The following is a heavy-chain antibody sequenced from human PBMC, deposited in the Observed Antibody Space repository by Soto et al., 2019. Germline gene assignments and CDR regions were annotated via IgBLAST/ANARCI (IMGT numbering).Heavy chain of an antibody. V-gene: IGHV4-34*01. CDR1: GGSFSDDY. J-gene: IGHJ2*01. Sequence: QVQLQQWGAGLLKPSETLSLTCAVYGGSFSDDYWGWIHQPPGKGLEWIGDINHSGTTNYNPSLKSRVTISVDTSKKQFSLRLRSVTAADTAVYYCVKNFDLWGSGTLVTVS. CDR2: INHSGTT. CDR3: VKNFDL.